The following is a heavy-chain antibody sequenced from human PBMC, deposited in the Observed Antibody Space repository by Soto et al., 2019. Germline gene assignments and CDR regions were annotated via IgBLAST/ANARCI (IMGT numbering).Heavy chain of an antibody. CDR3: ARWGMIAQYYFDY. J-gene: IGHJ4*02. V-gene: IGHV3-21*01. D-gene: IGHD3-22*01. Sequence: SLRLSCAASGFTFSSYSMNWVRQAPGKGLEWVSSISSSSNYIYYADSVKGRFTISRDNAKNSLYLQMNSLRAEDTAVYYCARWGMIAQYYFDYWGQGTLVTVSS. CDR1: GFTFSSYS. CDR2: ISSSSNYI.